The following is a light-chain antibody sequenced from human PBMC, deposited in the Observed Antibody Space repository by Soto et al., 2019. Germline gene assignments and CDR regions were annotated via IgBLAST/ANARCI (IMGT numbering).Light chain of an antibody. CDR1: QSIHSS. Sequence: DLQLTQSPSSLSASVGDRVTITCRASQSIHSSLNWYQQKPGKAPKLLIYAASSLQSGVPSRFSGSGSGTDFTLTISSLQPEDFVTYYCQQTYNIPFAFGPGTKVDVK. CDR2: AAS. CDR3: QQTYNIPFA. J-gene: IGKJ3*01. V-gene: IGKV1-39*01.